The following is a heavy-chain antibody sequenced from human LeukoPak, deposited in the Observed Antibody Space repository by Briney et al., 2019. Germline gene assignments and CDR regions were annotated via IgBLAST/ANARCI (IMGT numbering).Heavy chain of an antibody. J-gene: IGHJ3*01. CDR1: GFSFNTYW. CDR2: INQDGSET. CDR3: ARKPDGFDV. V-gene: IGHV3-7*01. Sequence: PGGSLKLSCAASGFSFNTYWMSWVRQAPGKGLECVANINQDGSETQYVDSVKGRFTISRDNAENSLHLQVSSLRGEDSGIDYCARKPDGFDVWGQGTMVTVSS.